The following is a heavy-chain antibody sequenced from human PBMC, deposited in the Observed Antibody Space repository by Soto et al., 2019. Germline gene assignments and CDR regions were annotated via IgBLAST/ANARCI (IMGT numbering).Heavy chain of an antibody. V-gene: IGHV4-30-2*05. CDR3: ARDLRFGDQWFDP. CDR1: GDTIRTGGYT. D-gene: IGHD3-10*01. J-gene: IGHJ5*02. Sequence: SETLSLTCDVSGDTIRTGGYTWAWIRQPPGKALEWIGHTYHSGNPYYNPSLKSRVTISVDTSKNQFSLKLSSVTAADTAVYYCARDLRFGDQWFDPWGQGTLVTVSS. CDR2: TYHSGNP.